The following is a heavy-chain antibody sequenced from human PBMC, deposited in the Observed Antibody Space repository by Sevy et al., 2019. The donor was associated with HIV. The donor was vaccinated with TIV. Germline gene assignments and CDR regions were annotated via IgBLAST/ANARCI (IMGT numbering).Heavy chain of an antibody. Sequence: ASVKVSCKASGGTFSSYAISWVRQAPGQGLEWMGGIIPIFGTANYAQKFQGRVTITADESTCTAYMEMSSLRSGVRAVSSAATGNGSGGIYYYYYGMDVWGQGTTVTVSS. CDR2: IIPIFGTA. CDR3: ATGNGSGGIYYYYYGMDV. J-gene: IGHJ6*02. CDR1: GGTFSSYA. V-gene: IGHV1-69*13. D-gene: IGHD3-10*01.